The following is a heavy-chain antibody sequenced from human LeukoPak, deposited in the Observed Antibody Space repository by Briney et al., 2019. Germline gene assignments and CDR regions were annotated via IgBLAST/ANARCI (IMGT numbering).Heavy chain of an antibody. Sequence: GESLKISCKGSGYSYTSYWIGWVRQMPGKGLEWMGIIYPGDSDTRYSPSFQGQVTISADKSISTAYLQWSSLKASDTAMYYCASPAIAAAPTAAFDIWGQGTMVTVSS. CDR1: GYSYTSYW. D-gene: IGHD6-13*01. J-gene: IGHJ3*02. CDR3: ASPAIAAAPTAAFDI. CDR2: IYPGDSDT. V-gene: IGHV5-51*01.